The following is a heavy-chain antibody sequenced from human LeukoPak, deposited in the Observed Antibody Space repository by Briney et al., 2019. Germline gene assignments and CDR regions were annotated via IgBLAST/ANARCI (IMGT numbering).Heavy chain of an antibody. V-gene: IGHV3-7*01. CDR2: IKPDGSEK. CDR1: GFSFSSNW. J-gene: IGHJ4*02. CDR3: ARSYS. Sequence: GGSLRLSCVASGFSFSSNWMSWVRQAPGKGLEWVANIKPDGSEKYYVDSVKGRFTISRDNAKSSLYLQMNSLRAEDTAVYYCARSYSWGQGALVTVSS.